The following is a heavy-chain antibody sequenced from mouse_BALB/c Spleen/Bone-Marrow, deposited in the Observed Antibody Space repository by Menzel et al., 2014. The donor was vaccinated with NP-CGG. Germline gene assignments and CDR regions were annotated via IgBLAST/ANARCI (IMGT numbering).Heavy chain of an antibody. V-gene: IGHV3-8*02. Sequence: DVKLVESGPSLVKPSQTLSLTCSVTGDSITSGYWNWIRKFPGNKLEYMGFISYSGGTYYNPSLRSRISITRDTSKNQYYLHLNSVTTEDTATYYCARTHCYGWFDYWGQGTTLTVSS. J-gene: IGHJ2*01. CDR2: ISYSGGT. CDR1: GDSITSGY. CDR3: ARTHCYGWFDY. D-gene: IGHD1-2*01.